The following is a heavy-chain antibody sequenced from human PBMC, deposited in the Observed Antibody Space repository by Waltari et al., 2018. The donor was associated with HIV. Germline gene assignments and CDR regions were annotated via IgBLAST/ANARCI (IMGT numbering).Heavy chain of an antibody. Sequence: EVQLVESGGGLVNPGGSLRLSCAASGFSLSDFSMNWVRQAPGKGLEWVSSISSRSSYIYYADSVKGRFTISRDNAKNSLFLQMNSLRADDTAVYYCARAQTNGPEGYWGQGTLVTVSS. V-gene: IGHV3-21*01. CDR3: ARAQTNGPEGY. J-gene: IGHJ4*02. D-gene: IGHD2-8*01. CDR1: GFSLSDFS. CDR2: ISSRSSYI.